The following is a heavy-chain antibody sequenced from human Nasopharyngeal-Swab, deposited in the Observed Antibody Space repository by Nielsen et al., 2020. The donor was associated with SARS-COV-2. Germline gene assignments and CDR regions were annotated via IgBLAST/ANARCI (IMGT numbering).Heavy chain of an antibody. CDR2: MNPKNGNT. J-gene: IGHJ4*02. D-gene: IGHD3-16*01. CDR3: ARGAPMISEAGDY. V-gene: IGHV1-8*01. CDR1: GYSSTDNY. Sequence: ASVKVSCKASGYSSTDNYINWVRQATGQGLEWMGWMNPKNGNTGYAQKFQGRLAVTRDTSISTVYMELSSLRSDDTAVYYCARGAPMISEAGDYWGQGTLVTVSS.